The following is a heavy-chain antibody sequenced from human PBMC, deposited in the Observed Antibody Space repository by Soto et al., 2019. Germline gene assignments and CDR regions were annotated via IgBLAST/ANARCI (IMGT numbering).Heavy chain of an antibody. J-gene: IGHJ4*02. CDR1: GFTFSSYG. CDR2: ISYDGSNK. V-gene: IGHV3-30*18. CDR3: AKQGDTYDY. D-gene: IGHD2-21*02. Sequence: GGSLRLSCAASGFTFSSYGMHWVRQAPGKGLEWVAVISYDGSNKYYADSVKGRFTISRDNSKNTLYLQMNSLRAEDTAVYYCAKQGDTYDYWGQGTLVTVSS.